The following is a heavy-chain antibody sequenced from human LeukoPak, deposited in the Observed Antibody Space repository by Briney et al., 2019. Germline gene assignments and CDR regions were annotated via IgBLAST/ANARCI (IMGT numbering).Heavy chain of an antibody. CDR2: IKQDGSEK. Sequence: GGSLRLSCAASGFTFSSYWMSWVRQAPGKGLEWVANIKQDGSEKYYVDSVKGRFTISRDNAKNSLYLQMNSLRAEDTALYYCVKERSPFDAFDIWGQGTMVTVSS. J-gene: IGHJ3*02. CDR1: GFTFSSYW. CDR3: VKERSPFDAFDI. V-gene: IGHV3-7*01.